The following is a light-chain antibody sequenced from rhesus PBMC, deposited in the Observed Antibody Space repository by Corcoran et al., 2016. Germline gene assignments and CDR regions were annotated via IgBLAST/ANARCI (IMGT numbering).Light chain of an antibody. CDR1: QSGSSS. J-gene: IGKJ2*01. CDR3: LQHSNWPS. V-gene: IGKV3-24*01. Sequence: EIVMTQSLATLSLSPGERATLSCRASQSGSSSLAWYKQKPVQAPRLLISGATSSVTGIPDRLSGRGYGKDFTLTLSILEPKDVAVYYCLQHSNWPSFGQGTKVEIK. CDR2: GAT.